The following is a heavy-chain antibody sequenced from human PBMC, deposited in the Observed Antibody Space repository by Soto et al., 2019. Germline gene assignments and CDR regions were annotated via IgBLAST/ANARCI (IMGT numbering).Heavy chain of an antibody. D-gene: IGHD7-27*01. J-gene: IGHJ4*02. Sequence: ASVKVSCKASGYTFSSYAMHWVRQAPGQRLEWMGWINAGYGNTKSSQKFQDRVTFSRDTSASTAYMEMTSLRSEDTAVYYCARDTGDGTFDFWGQGTLVTVSS. CDR3: ARDTGDGTFDF. CDR2: INAGYGNT. CDR1: GYTFSSYA. V-gene: IGHV1-3*01.